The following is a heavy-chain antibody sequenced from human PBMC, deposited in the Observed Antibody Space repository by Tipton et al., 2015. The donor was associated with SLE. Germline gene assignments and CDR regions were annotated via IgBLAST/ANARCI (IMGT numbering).Heavy chain of an antibody. V-gene: IGHV4-34*01. CDR1: GGSFSSYY. Sequence: TLSLTCAVYGGSFSSYYWSWIRQPPGKGLEWIGEINHSGSTNYNPSLKSRVTISVDTSKNQFSLKLSSVTAADTAVYYCARRPMGLAAFDIWGQGTVVTVSS. J-gene: IGHJ3*02. CDR3: ARRPMGLAAFDI. CDR2: INHSGST. D-gene: IGHD3-16*01.